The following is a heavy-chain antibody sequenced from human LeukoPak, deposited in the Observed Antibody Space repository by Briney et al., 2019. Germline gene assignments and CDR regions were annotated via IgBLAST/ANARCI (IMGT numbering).Heavy chain of an antibody. CDR2: IYTSGST. J-gene: IGHJ4*02. D-gene: IGHD1-26*01. CDR3: ARERSYPPYYFDY. V-gene: IGHV4-61*02. Sequence: SETLSLTCTVSGGSISSGSYYWSWIRQPAGKGLEWIGRIYTSGSTNYNPSLKSRVTISVDTSKNQFSLKLSSVTAADTAVYYCARERSYPPYYFDYWGQGTLVTVSS. CDR1: GGSISSGSYY.